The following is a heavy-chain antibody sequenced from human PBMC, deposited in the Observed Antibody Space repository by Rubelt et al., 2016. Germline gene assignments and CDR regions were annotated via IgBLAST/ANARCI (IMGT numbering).Heavy chain of an antibody. CDR3: AKGYGMDV. V-gene: IGHV3-48*03. CDR1: GFTFSSYE. J-gene: IGHJ6*02. CDR2: IGDNGGTI. Sequence: EVQLVESGGGLVQPGGSLRLSCAASGFTFSSYEMNWVRQAPGKGLEWFSYIGDNGGTIYYADSVKGRFTISRDNAKNSLYLPMNSLRAEDTAVYYCAKGYGMDVWGQGTTVTVSS.